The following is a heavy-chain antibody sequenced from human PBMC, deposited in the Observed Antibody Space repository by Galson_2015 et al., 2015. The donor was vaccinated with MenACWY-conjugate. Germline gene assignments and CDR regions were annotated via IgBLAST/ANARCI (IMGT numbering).Heavy chain of an antibody. CDR2: IYYSGST. V-gene: IGHV4-39*01. CDR3: ARHDRTAPARSGAFDI. J-gene: IGHJ3*02. Sequence: ETLSLTCTVSGGSISSSGYYWDWIRQPPGRGLEWIGTIYYSGSTYYNSSLKSRVTISVDTSKNQFSLNLSSGTAADTAMYYCARHDRTAPARSGAFDIWGRGTMVTVSS. D-gene: IGHD2-2*01. CDR1: GGSISSSGYY.